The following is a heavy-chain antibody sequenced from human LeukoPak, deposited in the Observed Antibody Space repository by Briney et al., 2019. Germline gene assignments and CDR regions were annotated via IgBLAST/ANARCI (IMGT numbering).Heavy chain of an antibody. D-gene: IGHD2-15*01. CDR1: GGSISGGGYS. CDR2: IFYSGTT. CDR3: ARTPVYCSGGSCYYYYYAMDV. V-gene: IGHV4-61*08. J-gene: IGHJ6*02. Sequence: SETLSLTCAVSGGSISGGGYSWSWIRQPPGKGLEWIGYIFYSGTTNYSPSLKSRVTMSLDTSENQFSLRLSSVTAADTAVYYCARTPVYCSGGSCYYYYYAMDVWGQGTTVTVSS.